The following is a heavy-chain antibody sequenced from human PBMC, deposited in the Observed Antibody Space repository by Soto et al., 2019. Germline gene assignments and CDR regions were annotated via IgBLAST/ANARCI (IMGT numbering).Heavy chain of an antibody. CDR2: IWYDGSNK. Sequence: QVQLVESGGGVVQPGRSLRLSCAASGFTFSSYGMYWVRQAPGKGLEWVAVIWYDGSNKYYADSVKGRFTISRDNSKNTLYLQMNSLRAEDTAVYYCARETSDLGELSYWGQGTLVTVSS. J-gene: IGHJ4*02. V-gene: IGHV3-33*01. CDR3: ARETSDLGELSY. CDR1: GFTFSSYG. D-gene: IGHD3-16*02.